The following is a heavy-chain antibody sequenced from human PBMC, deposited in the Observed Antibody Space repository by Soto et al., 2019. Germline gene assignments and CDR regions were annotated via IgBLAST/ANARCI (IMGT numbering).Heavy chain of an antibody. D-gene: IGHD3-22*01. V-gene: IGHV4-34*01. J-gene: IGHJ4*02. CDR1: GGSFSAYY. CDR2: INHSGGT. Sequence: ETLSLTFAVYGGSFSAYYWSWIRQPPGKGLEWIGEINHSGGTSYNPSLKSPVTISVDTSKSQLSLKLTSVTAADRAVYYCARGRVDTVHISGFSEXWGQGTPVTVSX. CDR3: ARGRVDTVHISGFSEX.